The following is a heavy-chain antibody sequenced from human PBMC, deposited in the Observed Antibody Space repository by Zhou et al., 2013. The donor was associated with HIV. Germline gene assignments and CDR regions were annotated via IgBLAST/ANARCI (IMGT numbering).Heavy chain of an antibody. CDR1: GGTFSSYG. CDR2: IIPIFGSS. D-gene: IGHD3-9*01. V-gene: IGHV1-69*12. CDR3: AGRDWYRNWIDP. Sequence: QVQLVQSGAAVKKPGSSVKVSCKTSGGTFSSYGISWVRQAPGQGLEWMGGIIPIFGSSNYAQKFQGRVAITAAESTSTAYMELSSLISEDTAVYYCAGRDWYRNWIDPWGQGTLVTVSS. J-gene: IGHJ5*02.